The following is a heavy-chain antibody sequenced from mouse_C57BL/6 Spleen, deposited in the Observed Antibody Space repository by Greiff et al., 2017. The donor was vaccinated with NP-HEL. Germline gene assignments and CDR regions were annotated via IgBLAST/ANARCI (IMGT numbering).Heavy chain of an antibody. CDR2: IYPGSGST. CDR1: GYTFTSYW. CDR3: ARGDYYGSSFWFAY. V-gene: IGHV1-55*01. J-gene: IGHJ3*01. Sequence: QVQLQQPGAELVKPGASVKISCKASGYTFTSYWITWVKQRPGQGLEWIGDIYPGSGSTNYNEKFKSKATLTVDTSSSTAYMQLSSLTSEDSAVYYCARGDYYGSSFWFAYWGQGTLVTVSA. D-gene: IGHD1-1*01.